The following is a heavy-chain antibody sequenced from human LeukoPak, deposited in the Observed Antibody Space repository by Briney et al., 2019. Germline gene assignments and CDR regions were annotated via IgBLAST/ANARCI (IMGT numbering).Heavy chain of an antibody. V-gene: IGHV3-23*01. J-gene: IGHJ4*02. Sequence: QSGGSLRLSCAASGFTFSSYAMSWVRQAPGKGLEWVSAISGSGGSTYYADSVKGRFTISRDNSKNTLYLQMNSLRAEDTAVYYCAKGPLMTTVTTFDYWGQGTLVTVSS. CDR3: AKGPLMTTVTTFDY. CDR1: GFTFSSYA. D-gene: IGHD4-17*01. CDR2: ISGSGGST.